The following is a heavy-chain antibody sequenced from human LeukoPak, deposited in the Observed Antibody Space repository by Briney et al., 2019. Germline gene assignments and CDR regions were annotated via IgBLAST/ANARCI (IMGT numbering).Heavy chain of an antibody. Sequence: GGSLRLSCAASGFTFSSSAMSWVRQAPGKGLEWVSNISGSGSGGSTYYADSVKGRFTISRDSSKNTLYLQMNSLRAEDTAVYYCARDSDHVRDYWGQGTLVTVSS. D-gene: IGHD3-10*01. CDR3: ARDSDHVRDY. CDR1: GFTFSSSA. CDR2: ISGSGSGGST. V-gene: IGHV3-23*01. J-gene: IGHJ4*02.